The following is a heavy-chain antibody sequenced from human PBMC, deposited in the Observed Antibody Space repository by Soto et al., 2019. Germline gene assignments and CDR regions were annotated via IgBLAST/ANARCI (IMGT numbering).Heavy chain of an antibody. CDR3: VRNSFTWLDP. CDR1: GFTFNDFF. V-gene: IGHV3-11*01. J-gene: IGHJ5*02. CDR2: TSNSGNSV. Sequence: QVQLVESGGDLVKPGGSLRLSCAAPGFTFNDFFMTWIRQAPGRGPEWVASTSNSGNSVYYADSVKGRFTVSRDNAQNTLTPQMTDLSVDDTAVYYCVRNSFTWLDPGGQGTLVTVSS.